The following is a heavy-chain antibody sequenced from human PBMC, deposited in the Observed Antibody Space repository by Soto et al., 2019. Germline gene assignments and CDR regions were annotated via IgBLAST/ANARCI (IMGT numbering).Heavy chain of an antibody. D-gene: IGHD3-22*01. J-gene: IGHJ5*02. CDR2: ISSSSSYI. Sequence: GGPLRLSCAASGFTFSSYSMNWVRQAPGKGLEWVSSISSSSSYIYYADSVKGRFTISRDNAKNSLYLQMNSLRAEDTAVYYCARDLNDGYYYDSSGYYYSSWFDPWGQGTLVTVSS. CDR3: ARDLNDGYYYDSSGYYYSSWFDP. V-gene: IGHV3-21*01. CDR1: GFTFSSYS.